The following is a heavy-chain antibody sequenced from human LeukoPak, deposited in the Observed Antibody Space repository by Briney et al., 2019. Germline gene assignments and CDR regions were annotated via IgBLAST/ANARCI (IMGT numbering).Heavy chain of an antibody. CDR1: GGTFSSYA. D-gene: IGHD6-13*01. CDR2: IIPIFGTA. CDR3: ARSYSKGNWFDP. J-gene: IGHJ5*02. V-gene: IGHV1-69*13. Sequence: ASVKVSCKASGGTFSSYAISWVRQAPGQGLEWMGGIIPIFGTANYAQKFQGRVTITADESTSTAYMELSSLRSEDTAVHYCARSYSKGNWFDPWGQGTLVTVSS.